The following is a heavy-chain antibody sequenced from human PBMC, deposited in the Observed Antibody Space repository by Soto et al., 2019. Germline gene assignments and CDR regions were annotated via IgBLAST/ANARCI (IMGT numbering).Heavy chain of an antibody. CDR3: ARGRRDSVWYYDS. CDR2: ISSSGSII. CDR1: GFTFSDYY. D-gene: IGHD6-19*01. J-gene: IGHJ4*02. Sequence: QVQLVASGGGLVKPGGSLRLSCAASGFTFSDYYMSWIRQAPGKGLKWVSYISSSGSIIFYADSVKGRFTISRDNAKNSLYLQMNSLGAEDTAVYYCARGRRDSVWYYDSWGQGTLVTVSS. V-gene: IGHV3-11*01.